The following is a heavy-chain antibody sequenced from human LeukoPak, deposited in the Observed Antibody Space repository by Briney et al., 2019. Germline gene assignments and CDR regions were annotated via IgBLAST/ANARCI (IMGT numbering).Heavy chain of an antibody. D-gene: IGHD4-11*01. V-gene: IGHV4-30-2*01. CDR3: ARGTTYYYYMDV. CDR2: IYHSGST. Sequence: SQTLSLTCTVSGGSISSGGYYWSWLRQPPGKGLEWIGYIYHSGSTYYNPSLKSRVTISVDTSKNQFSLKLSSVTAADTAVYYCARGTTYYYYMDVWGKGTTVTVSS. J-gene: IGHJ6*03. CDR1: GGSISSGGYY.